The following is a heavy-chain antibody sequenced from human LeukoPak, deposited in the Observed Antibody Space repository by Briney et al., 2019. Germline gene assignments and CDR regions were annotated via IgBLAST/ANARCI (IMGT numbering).Heavy chain of an antibody. V-gene: IGHV4-30-2*01. CDR2: IYHSGST. D-gene: IGHD5-12*01. J-gene: IGHJ5*02. CDR1: GGSISSGGYS. Sequence: PSETLSLTCAVSGGSISSGGYSWSWIRQPPGKGLEWIGYIYHSGSTYYNPSLESRVTISVDRSKNQFSLKLSSVTAADTAVYYCARGNSGYDPGWFDPWGQGTLVTVSS. CDR3: ARGNSGYDPGWFDP.